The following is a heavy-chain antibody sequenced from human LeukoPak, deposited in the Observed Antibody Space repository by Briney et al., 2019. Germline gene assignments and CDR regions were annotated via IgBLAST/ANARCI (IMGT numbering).Heavy chain of an antibody. V-gene: IGHV3-21*01. Sequence: GGSLGLSCAASGFTFSSYSMNWVRQAPGKGLEWVSSISSSSSYIYYADSVKGRFTISRDNAKNSLYLQMNSLRAEDTAVYYCARDYDFWSGLDCWGQGTLVTVSS. CDR1: GFTFSSYS. CDR3: ARDYDFWSGLDC. CDR2: ISSSSSYI. J-gene: IGHJ4*02. D-gene: IGHD3-3*01.